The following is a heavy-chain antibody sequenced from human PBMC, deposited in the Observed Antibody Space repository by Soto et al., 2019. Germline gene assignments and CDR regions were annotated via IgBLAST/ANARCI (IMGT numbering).Heavy chain of an antibody. Sequence: AAVKVSCKASGVTFSSYAISWVRQAPVQGLEWMGWIIPIFGTANYAQKFQGRVTITADESTSTSYMELSSLRSEDTAVYYSAVAQRGGDYVSGDPYYYYGMDVWGQWPTVTVSS. J-gene: IGHJ6*02. V-gene: IGHV1-69*13. CDR3: AVAQRGGDYVSGDPYYYYGMDV. CDR1: GVTFSSYA. D-gene: IGHD2-21*02. CDR2: IIPIFGTA.